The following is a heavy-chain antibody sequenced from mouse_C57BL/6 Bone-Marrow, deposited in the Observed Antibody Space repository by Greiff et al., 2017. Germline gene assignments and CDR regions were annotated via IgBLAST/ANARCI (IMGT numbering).Heavy chain of an antibody. CDR3: AFYDYDGPPFAY. V-gene: IGHV1-63*01. CDR2: IYPGGGYT. J-gene: IGHJ3*01. Sequence: LVESGAELVRPGTSVKMSCKASGYTFTNYWIGWAKQRPGHGLEWIGDIYPGGGYTNYNEKFKGKATLTADKSSTTAYMQFSSLTSEDSAIYYCAFYDYDGPPFAYWGQGTLVTVSA. D-gene: IGHD2-4*01. CDR1: GYTFTNYW.